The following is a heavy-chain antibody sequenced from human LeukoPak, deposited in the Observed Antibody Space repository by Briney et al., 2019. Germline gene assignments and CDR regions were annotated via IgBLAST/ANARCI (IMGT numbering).Heavy chain of an antibody. D-gene: IGHD6-19*01. J-gene: IGHJ4*02. CDR1: GGTFSSYA. Sequence: SVKVSCKASGGTFSSYAISWVRQAPGQGLEWMGRIIPIFGTANYAQKFQGRVTITTDESTSTAYMEPSSLRSEDTAVYYCARDHGSSGWYNYWGQGTLVTVSS. CDR3: ARDHGSSGWYNY. CDR2: IIPIFGTA. V-gene: IGHV1-69*05.